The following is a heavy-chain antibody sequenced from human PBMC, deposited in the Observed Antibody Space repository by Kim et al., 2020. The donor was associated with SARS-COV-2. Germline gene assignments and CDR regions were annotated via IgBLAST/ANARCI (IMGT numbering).Heavy chain of an antibody. CDR1: GFTFGGSG. Sequence: GGSLRLSCAASGFTFGGSGMHWVRQAPGKGLEWVAIIWSDGSDKYYADSVKGRFTISRDNSKNTLFLQNNLRVEDTAVYYCVRRTGGTSDSYYGMDVWGQGTTVTVSS. J-gene: IGHJ6*02. CDR2: IWSDGSDK. CDR3: VRRTGGTSDSYYGMDV. V-gene: IGHV3-33*01. D-gene: IGHD1-1*01.